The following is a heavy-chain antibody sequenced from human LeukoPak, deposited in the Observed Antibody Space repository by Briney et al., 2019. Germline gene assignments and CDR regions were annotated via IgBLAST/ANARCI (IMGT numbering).Heavy chain of an antibody. J-gene: IGHJ4*02. CDR2: IKGKTDAGTT. D-gene: IGHD2-2*01. Sequence: AGGSLRLSCAASGFTFSNAWMTWVRQAPGKGLEWVGRIKGKTDAGTTDYSAPVKGRFTISRDDSKNTLYLQMNSLKTEDTAMYYCTTVDPVVPAAIEFYWGQGTLVTVSS. V-gene: IGHV3-15*01. CDR1: GFTFSNAW. CDR3: TTVDPVVPAAIEFY.